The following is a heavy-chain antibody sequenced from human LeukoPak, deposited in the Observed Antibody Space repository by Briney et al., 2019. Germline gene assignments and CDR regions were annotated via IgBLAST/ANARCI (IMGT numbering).Heavy chain of an antibody. V-gene: IGHV4-59*01. Sequence: SETLSLTCTVSGGSISTYYWSWIRQPPGKGLEWIGYIHYSGTTNYNPSLKSRATISIDTSKNQFSLKLTSVTAADTAVYYCARSWDYGDYYFDHWGQGTLVTVSS. D-gene: IGHD4-17*01. CDR1: GGSISTYY. CDR2: IHYSGTT. CDR3: ARSWDYGDYYFDH. J-gene: IGHJ4*02.